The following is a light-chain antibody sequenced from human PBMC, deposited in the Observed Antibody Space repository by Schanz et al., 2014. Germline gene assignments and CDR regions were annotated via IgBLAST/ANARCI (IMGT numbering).Light chain of an antibody. CDR2: DAS. J-gene: IGKJ2*01. V-gene: IGKV3D-20*01. CDR3: QQYNYWPPFT. CDR1: QSVSSSY. Sequence: EIVLTQSPGTLSLSPGERATLSCRASQSVSSSYLAWYQQKPGLAPRLLIYDASSRATGIPARFSGSGSGTEFTLTISSLQPEDFATYYCQQYNYWPPFTFGQGTKLEIK.